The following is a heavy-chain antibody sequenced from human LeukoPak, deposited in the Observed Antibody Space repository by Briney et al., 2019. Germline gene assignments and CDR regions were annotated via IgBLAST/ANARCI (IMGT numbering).Heavy chain of an antibody. Sequence: SETLSLTCTVSGDSINGGDYYWSWIRQPPGKGLEWIGYIFYSGNTYYNPSLKSRVTISVDTSKNQFSLKLSSVTAADTAVYYCARVRKSYYYGSGNAFDIWGQGTMVTVSS. CDR1: GDSINGGDYY. CDR3: ARVRKSYYYGSGNAFDI. D-gene: IGHD3-10*01. J-gene: IGHJ3*02. CDR2: IFYSGNT. V-gene: IGHV4-30-4*02.